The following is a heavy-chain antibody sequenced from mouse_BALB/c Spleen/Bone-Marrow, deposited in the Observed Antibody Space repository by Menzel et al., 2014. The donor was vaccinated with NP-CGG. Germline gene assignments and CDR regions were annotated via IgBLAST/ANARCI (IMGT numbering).Heavy chain of an antibody. Sequence: EVQLVESGGGLVQPGGSRKLSCAASGFTFSSFGMHWVRQAPEKGLEWDAYISSGSSTIFYADTVKGRFTVSRDNPKNTLFLQMTSLRSEDTAMYYCTRGGNWDDFDYWGQGTTLTVSS. J-gene: IGHJ2*01. D-gene: IGHD4-1*01. CDR1: GFTFSSFG. V-gene: IGHV5-17*02. CDR2: ISSGSSTI. CDR3: TRGGNWDDFDY.